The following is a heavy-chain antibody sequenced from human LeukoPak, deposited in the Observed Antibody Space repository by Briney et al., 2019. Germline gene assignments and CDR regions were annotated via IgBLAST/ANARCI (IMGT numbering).Heavy chain of an antibody. D-gene: IGHD6-6*01. J-gene: IGHJ6*03. CDR3: AREQQKHSVSSTRDYYYYMDF. CDR1: GASITSHY. Sequence: SETPSLTCTVSGASITSHYWSWIRQSPGKGLEWIGYIYYTGSTRYNPSLQSRVSMSVDTSHNQFSLRLSSVTAADTAVYFCAREQQKHSVSSTRDYYYYMDFWGTGTTVIVSS. V-gene: IGHV4-59*11. CDR2: IYYTGST.